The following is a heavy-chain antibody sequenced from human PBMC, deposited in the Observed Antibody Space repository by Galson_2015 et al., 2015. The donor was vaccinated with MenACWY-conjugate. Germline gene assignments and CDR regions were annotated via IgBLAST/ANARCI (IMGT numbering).Heavy chain of an antibody. CDR1: GFTFSDSG. V-gene: IGHV3-30*02. Sequence: SLRLSCAASGFTFSDSGMYWVRQTPGKGLEWVSFIQYDGSNENYADSVKGRFTISKDNPKNTLYLQMNSLRPEDTAVYYCAKNLLGDENYWGQGTLVTVSS. CDR2: IQYDGSNE. D-gene: IGHD3-10*01. CDR3: AKNLLGDENY. J-gene: IGHJ4*02.